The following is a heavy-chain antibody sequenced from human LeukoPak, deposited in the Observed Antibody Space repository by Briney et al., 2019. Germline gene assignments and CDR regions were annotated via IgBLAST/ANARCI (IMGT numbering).Heavy chain of an antibody. D-gene: IGHD4-17*01. CDR2: IYYSGST. V-gene: IGHV4-30-4*08. CDR3: ARAVGDYGLDY. Sequence: SQTLSLTCTVSGGSISSGDYYWSWIRQPPGKGLEWIRYIYYSGSTYYNPSLKSRVTISVDTSKNQFSLKLSSVTAADTAVYYCARAVGDYGLDYWGQGTLVTVSS. J-gene: IGHJ4*02. CDR1: GGSISSGDYY.